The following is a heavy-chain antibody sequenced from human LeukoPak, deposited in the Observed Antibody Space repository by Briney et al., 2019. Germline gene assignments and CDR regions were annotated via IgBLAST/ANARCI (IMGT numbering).Heavy chain of an antibody. CDR2: IEYSGGSA. CDR3: ARGIVGAYFDY. D-gene: IGHD1-26*01. Sequence: PGGSLRLSCTVSGFTLSSYEMSWIRQAPGKGLEWVSSIEYSGGSAYYADSVKGRFTISRDNSKNTLYLQMNSLRAEDTAVYYCARGIVGAYFDYWGQGTLVTVSS. J-gene: IGHJ4*02. CDR1: GFTLSSYE. V-gene: IGHV3-23*01.